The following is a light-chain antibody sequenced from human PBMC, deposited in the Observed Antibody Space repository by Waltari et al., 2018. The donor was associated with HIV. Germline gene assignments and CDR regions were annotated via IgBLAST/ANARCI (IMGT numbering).Light chain of an antibody. CDR2: KAS. CDR3: QQYDSYSWT. Sequence: IQMTHSPSTLSASVGDRVTITWRASQSISSWLAWYQQKPGKAPKVLIYKASSLESGVPSRFRGSGSGTEFNLTISSLQSDDFATYYCQQYDSYSWTFGQGTKVEIK. J-gene: IGKJ1*01. CDR1: QSISSW. V-gene: IGKV1-5*03.